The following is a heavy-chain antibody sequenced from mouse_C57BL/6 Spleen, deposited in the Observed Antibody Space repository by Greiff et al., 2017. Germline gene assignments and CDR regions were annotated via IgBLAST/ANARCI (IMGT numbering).Heavy chain of an antibody. D-gene: IGHD2-14*01. CDR1: GFNIKDYY. CDR2: IDPEDGDT. J-gene: IGHJ3*01. V-gene: IGHV14-2*01. CDR3: ARGGIRYPFAY. Sequence: VQLQQSGAELVKPGASVKLSCTASGFNIKDYYMHWVKQRTEQGLEWIGRIDPEDGDTKYAPNFQGKATITADTSSNTAYLQLSSLTSEDTAVYYCARGGIRYPFAYWGQGTLVTVSA.